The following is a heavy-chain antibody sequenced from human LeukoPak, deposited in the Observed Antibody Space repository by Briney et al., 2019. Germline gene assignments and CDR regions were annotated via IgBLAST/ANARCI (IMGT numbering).Heavy chain of an antibody. CDR1: RGSISSATYY. Sequence: SSETLSLTCTVSRGSISSATYYWSWIRQHPGKGLEWIGYIYYTGSAYYDPSLKSRVTISVDTSKNQFSLKLSSVTAADTAVYYCARMGRWLQFGFDYWGQGTLVTVSS. V-gene: IGHV4-31*03. D-gene: IGHD5-24*01. CDR3: ARMGRWLQFGFDY. J-gene: IGHJ4*02. CDR2: IYYTGSA.